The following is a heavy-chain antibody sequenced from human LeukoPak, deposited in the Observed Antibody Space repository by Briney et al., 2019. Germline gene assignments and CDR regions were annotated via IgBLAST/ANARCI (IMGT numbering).Heavy chain of an antibody. CDR3: AKVPVYCKLGYCSSTLNWNYGDY. V-gene: IGHV3-30*02. CDR1: GFTFSSYG. Sequence: GGSLRLSCAASGFTFSSYGMHWVRQAPGKGLEWVAFIRYDGSNKYYADSVKGRFTISRDNSKNTLYLQMNSLRAEDTAVYYCAKVPVYCKLGYCSSTLNWNYGDYWGQGTLVTVSS. D-gene: IGHD2-2*01. J-gene: IGHJ4*02. CDR2: IRYDGSNK.